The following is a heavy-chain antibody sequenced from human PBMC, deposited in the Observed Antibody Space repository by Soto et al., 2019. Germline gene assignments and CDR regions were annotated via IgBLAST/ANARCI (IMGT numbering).Heavy chain of an antibody. J-gene: IGHJ5*02. Sequence: ASVKVSCKASGGTFSSYAISWVRQAPGQGLEWMGGIIPIFGTANYAQKFQGRVTITADESTSTAYMELSSLRSEDTAVYYCARDANGGNGNWFDPWGQGTLVTVSS. D-gene: IGHD2-15*01. CDR1: GGTFSSYA. CDR3: ARDANGGNGNWFDP. CDR2: IIPIFGTA. V-gene: IGHV1-69*13.